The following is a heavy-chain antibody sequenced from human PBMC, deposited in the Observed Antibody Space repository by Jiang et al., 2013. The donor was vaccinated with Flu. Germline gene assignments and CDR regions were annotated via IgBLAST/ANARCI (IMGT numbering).Heavy chain of an antibody. V-gene: IGHV1-69*01. Sequence: RQAPGQGLEWMGGIIPIFGTANYAQKFQGRVTITADESTSTAYMELSSLRSEDTAVYYCARGSDLRDGYNLSGYWGQGTLVTVSS. CDR3: ARGSDLRDGYNLSGY. D-gene: IGHD5-24*01. J-gene: IGHJ4*02. CDR2: IIPIFGTA.